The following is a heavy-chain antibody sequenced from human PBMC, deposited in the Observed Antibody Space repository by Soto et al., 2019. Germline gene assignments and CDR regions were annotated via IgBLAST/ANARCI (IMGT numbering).Heavy chain of an antibody. J-gene: IGHJ6*03. V-gene: IGHV3-73*01. CDR1: GFTFSGSA. D-gene: IGHD1-26*01. CDR2: IRSKANSSGT. CDR3: TQTRGVVGATNYYYYYIDV. Sequence: GGSRRLSCAASGFTFSGSAMHWVRQASGKGLEWVGRIRSKANSSGTAYAASVKGRFTISRDDSKNTAYLQMNSLKTEDTAVYYCTQTRGVVGATNYYYYYIDVWGKGTTVTVSS.